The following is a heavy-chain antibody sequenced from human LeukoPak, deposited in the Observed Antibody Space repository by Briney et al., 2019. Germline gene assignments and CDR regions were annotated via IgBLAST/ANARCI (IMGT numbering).Heavy chain of an antibody. D-gene: IGHD3-22*01. CDR1: GFTFSDYY. Sequence: PGGSLRLSCAASGFTFSDYYMSWIRQAPGKGLEWVSYISSSGSTIYYADSVKGQFTISRDNAKNSLYLQMNSLRAEDTAVYYCARPYYYDSSGYFAPAAWFDPWGQGTLVTVSS. CDR3: ARPYYYDSSGYFAPAAWFDP. CDR2: ISSSGSTI. V-gene: IGHV3-11*01. J-gene: IGHJ5*02.